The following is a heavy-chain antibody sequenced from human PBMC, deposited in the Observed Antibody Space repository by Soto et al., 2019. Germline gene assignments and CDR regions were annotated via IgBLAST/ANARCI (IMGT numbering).Heavy chain of an antibody. Sequence: GSGKVCFKSSGYTFIDYFIQCVRQAPGQGLEWMGWINPSSGETTYAQKFHGRVTMTRDTSISTAYMDLITLRSDDTAIYYCVRGLKWRDLDYWGQGTPVTVSS. CDR3: VRGLKWRDLDY. V-gene: IGHV1-2*02. J-gene: IGHJ4*02. D-gene: IGHD2-15*01. CDR2: INPSSGET. CDR1: GYTFIDYF.